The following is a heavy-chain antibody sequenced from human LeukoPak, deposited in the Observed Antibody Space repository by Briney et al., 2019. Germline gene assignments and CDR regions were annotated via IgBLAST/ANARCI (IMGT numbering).Heavy chain of an antibody. CDR2: ISYDGSNK. V-gene: IGHV3-30-3*01. D-gene: IGHD1-26*01. J-gene: IGHJ4*02. Sequence: PGRSLRLSCAASGFTFSSYAMHWVRQAPGKGLEWVAVISYDGSNKYYADSVKGRFTISRDNSRNTLYLQMNSLRAEDTAVYYCAREPRVGATTYSFDYWGQGTLVTVSS. CDR3: AREPRVGATTYSFDY. CDR1: GFTFSSYA.